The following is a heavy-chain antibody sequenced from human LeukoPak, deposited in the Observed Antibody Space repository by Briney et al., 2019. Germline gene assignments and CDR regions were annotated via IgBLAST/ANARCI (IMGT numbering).Heavy chain of an antibody. CDR1: GFTISDHY. CDR3: ANHLACGSMSCPPFDN. D-gene: IGHD2-2*01. J-gene: IGHJ4*02. Sequence: PGGSLRLSCAASGFTISDHYMDWVRQAPGKGLEWIGRIRNKANSYRTEFAASVKGRFTLSIDDSKNSLYLQMESLRAEDTAVYYCANHLACGSMSCPPFDNWGQGTLVTVSS. V-gene: IGHV3-72*01. CDR2: IRNKANSYRT.